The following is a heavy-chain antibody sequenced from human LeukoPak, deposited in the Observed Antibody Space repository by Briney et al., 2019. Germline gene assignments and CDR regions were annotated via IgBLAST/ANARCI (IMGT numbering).Heavy chain of an antibody. CDR1: GGSISNSDYY. CDR2: IYYSGST. CDR3: ARASMGPYYYDSSGYYQYYFDY. D-gene: IGHD3-22*01. V-gene: IGHV4-39*07. J-gene: IGHJ4*02. Sequence: SETLSLTCSVSGGSISNSDYYWSWIRQPPGKGLEWIGSIYYSGSTYYNPSLKSRVTISVDTSKNQFSLKLSSVTAADTAVYYCARASMGPYYYDSSGYYQYYFDYWGQGTLVTVSS.